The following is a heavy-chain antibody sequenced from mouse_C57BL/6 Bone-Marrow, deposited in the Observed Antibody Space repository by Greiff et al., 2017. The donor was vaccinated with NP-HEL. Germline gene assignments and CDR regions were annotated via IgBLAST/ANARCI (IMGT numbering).Heavy chain of an antibody. CDR1: GYSITSGYY. V-gene: IGHV3-6*01. CDR2: ISYDGSN. Sequence: ESGPGLVKPSQSLSLTCSVTGYSITSGYYWNWIRQFPGNKLEWMGYISYDGSNNYNPSLKNRISITRDTSKNQFFLKLNSVTTEDTATYYCARRRILLFYFDYWGQGTTLTVSP. J-gene: IGHJ2*01. CDR3: ARRRILLFYFDY. D-gene: IGHD1-1*01.